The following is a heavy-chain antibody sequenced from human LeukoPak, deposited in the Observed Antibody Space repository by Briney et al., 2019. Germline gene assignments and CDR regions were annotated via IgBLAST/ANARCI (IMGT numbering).Heavy chain of an antibody. Sequence: AGGSLRLSCAASGFTFSSYEMNWVRQAPGKGLEWVSSISSSSSYIKYADSVKGRFTISRDNAKNSLYLQMNSLRAEDTAVYYCAELGITMIGGVWGKGTTVTISS. D-gene: IGHD3-10*02. CDR1: GFTFSSYE. V-gene: IGHV3-21*01. CDR3: AELGITMIGGV. J-gene: IGHJ6*04. CDR2: ISSSSSYI.